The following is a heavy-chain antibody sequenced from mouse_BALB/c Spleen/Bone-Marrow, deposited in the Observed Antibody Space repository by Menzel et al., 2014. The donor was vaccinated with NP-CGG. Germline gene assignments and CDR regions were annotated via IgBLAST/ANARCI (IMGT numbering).Heavy chain of an antibody. CDR2: ISSGSSTI. CDR1: GFTFSSFG. J-gene: IGHJ4*01. D-gene: IGHD2-2*01. V-gene: IGHV5-17*02. CDR3: ARSPYGYDGRDY. Sequence: VQLQQSGGGLVQPGGSRKLSCAASGFTFSSFGMHWVRQAPEKGLEWVAYISSGSSTIYYADTVKGRFTISRDNPKNTLFLQMTSLRSEDTAMYYCARSPYGYDGRDYWGQGPSVTVSS.